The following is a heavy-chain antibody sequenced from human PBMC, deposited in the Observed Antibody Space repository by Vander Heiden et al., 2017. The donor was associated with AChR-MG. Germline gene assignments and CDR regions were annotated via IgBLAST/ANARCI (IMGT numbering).Heavy chain of an antibody. J-gene: IGHJ4*02. V-gene: IGHV3-7*01. D-gene: IGHD3-22*01. CDR2: IKQDGSEK. Sequence: EVQLVESGGGLVQPGGSLRLSCAASGFTFTSYWMGWVRQAPGKGLEWVAKIKQDGSEKNYVDSVKGRFTISRDNAKDSLYLQMSSLRAEDTAVYYCARDGGSGFFDYWGQGTLVTVSS. CDR1: GFTFTSYW. CDR3: ARDGGSGFFDY.